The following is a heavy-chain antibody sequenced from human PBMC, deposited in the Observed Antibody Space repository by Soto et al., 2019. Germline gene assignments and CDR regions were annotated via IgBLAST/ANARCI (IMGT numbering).Heavy chain of an antibody. CDR3: ARDEVVVVVAATLFYYYYGMDV. CDR1: GYTFTSYG. CDR2: ISAYNGNT. J-gene: IGHJ6*02. V-gene: IGHV1-18*04. D-gene: IGHD2-15*01. Sequence: ASVKVSCKASGYTFTSYGISWVRQAPGQGLEWMGWISAYNGNTNYAQKLQGRVTMTTDTSTSTAYMELRSLRSDDTAVYYCARDEVVVVVAATLFYYYYGMDVWGQGTTVTVSS.